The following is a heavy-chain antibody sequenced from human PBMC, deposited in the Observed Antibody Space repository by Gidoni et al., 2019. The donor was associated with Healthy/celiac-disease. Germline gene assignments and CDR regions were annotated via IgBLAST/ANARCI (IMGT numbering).Heavy chain of an antibody. CDR3: ARHLGTPSEGTSCYVY. CDR1: GFTFSSYA. V-gene: IGHV3-23*01. D-gene: IGHD2-2*01. Sequence: EVQLLESGGGLVQPGGSLRLSCAASGFTFSSYAMSWVRQAPGKGLEWVSAISGSGGSTYYADSVKGRFTISRDNSKNTLYLQMNSLRAEDTAVYYCARHLGTPSEGTSCYVYWGQGTLVTVSS. CDR2: ISGSGGST. J-gene: IGHJ4*02.